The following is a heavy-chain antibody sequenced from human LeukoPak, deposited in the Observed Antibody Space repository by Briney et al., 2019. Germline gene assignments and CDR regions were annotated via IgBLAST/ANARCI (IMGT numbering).Heavy chain of an antibody. D-gene: IGHD6-13*01. CDR1: GGSISSSSYY. J-gene: IGHJ4*02. CDR2: IYYSGST. V-gene: IGHV4-39*01. Sequence: SETLSLTCTVSGGSISSSSYYWGWIRQPPGKGLEWIGSIYYSGSTYYNPSLKSRVTISVDTSKNQLSLKLSSVTAADTAVYYCASARTSSRSWFTFAYWGQGILVTVSS. CDR3: ASARTSSRSWFTFAY.